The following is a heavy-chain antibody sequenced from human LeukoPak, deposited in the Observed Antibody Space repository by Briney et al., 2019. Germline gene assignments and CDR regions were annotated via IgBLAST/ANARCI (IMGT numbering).Heavy chain of an antibody. V-gene: IGHV4-38-2*02. CDR1: GYSISSGYY. CDR3: ARGGSGYSYGNDY. Sequence: PSETLSLTCTVSGYSISSGYYWGWIRQPPGKGLEWIANIYHSGLIYYNPSLKSRITISIDTSKNQFSLKLSSVTAADTAVYYCARGGSGYSYGNDYWGQGTLVTVSS. CDR2: IYHSGLI. J-gene: IGHJ4*02. D-gene: IGHD5-18*01.